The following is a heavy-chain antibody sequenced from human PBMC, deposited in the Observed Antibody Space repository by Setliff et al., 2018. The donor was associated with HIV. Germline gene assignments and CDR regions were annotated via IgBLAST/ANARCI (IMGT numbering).Heavy chain of an antibody. CDR1: GFTFSTYS. CDR2: ISSTSTTI. CDR3: AREDQLLSGHYYGMDV. J-gene: IGHJ6*02. D-gene: IGHD2-2*01. V-gene: IGHV3-48*01. Sequence: GGSLRLSCAASGFTFSTYSMNWVRQAPGKGLEWVSYISSTSTTIYYADSVKGRFTISRDNAKNSLYLQMNSLRAEDTAVYYCAREDQLLSGHYYGMDVWGQGTLVTVSS.